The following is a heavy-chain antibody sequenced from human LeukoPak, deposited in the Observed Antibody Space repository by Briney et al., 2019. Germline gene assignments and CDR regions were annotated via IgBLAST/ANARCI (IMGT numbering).Heavy chain of an antibody. J-gene: IGHJ6*02. CDR3: ARDYGPHYYYGMDV. CDR1: GFTFSSYW. D-gene: IGHD3-16*01. Sequence: PGGSLGLSCAASGFTFSSYWMSWVRQAPGKGLEWVANIKQDGSEKYYVDSVKGRFTISRDNAKNSLYLQMNSLRAEDTAVYYCARDYGPHYYYGMDVWGQGTTVTVSS. CDR2: IKQDGSEK. V-gene: IGHV3-7*01.